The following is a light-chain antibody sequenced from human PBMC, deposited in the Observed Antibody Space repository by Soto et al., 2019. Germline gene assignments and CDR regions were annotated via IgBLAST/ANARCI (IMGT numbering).Light chain of an antibody. J-gene: IGLJ3*02. CDR1: SGSIASNY. V-gene: IGLV6-57*02. CDR3: QSHDTTNVV. CDR2: EDN. Sequence: NFMLTQPHSVSESPGKTVTISCTGSSGSIASNYVQWYQQRPGSAPTTVIYEDNKRPSGVPDRFSGSVDTSSNSASLIISRLTTEDEADYYCQSHDTTNVVFGRGTKVTVL.